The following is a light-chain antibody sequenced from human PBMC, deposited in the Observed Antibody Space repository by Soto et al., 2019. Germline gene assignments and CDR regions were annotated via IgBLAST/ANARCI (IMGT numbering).Light chain of an antibody. CDR3: QQYNNWPQT. CDR1: QSVATN. J-gene: IGKJ1*01. Sequence: EAVLTQSPATLSVSPGERATLSCRASQSVATNVAWYQQRPGQAPRLLIYGASKRAIGLPARFSGSGSGTEFTLPITSLQSEDFAVYYCQQYNNWPQTFGQGTKVEIK. CDR2: GAS. V-gene: IGKV3-15*01.